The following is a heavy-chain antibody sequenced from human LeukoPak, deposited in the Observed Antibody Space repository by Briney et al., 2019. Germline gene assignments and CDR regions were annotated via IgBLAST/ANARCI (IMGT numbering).Heavy chain of an antibody. J-gene: IGHJ4*02. CDR2: IHYSGST. V-gene: IGHV4-59*08. D-gene: IGHD2-2*01. CDR1: GGSISSDY. Sequence: PSETLSLTCTVSGGSISSDYWSWIRQPPGKGLEWIAYIHYSGSTNYNPSLKSRVTISVDTSKNQFSLKLSSVTAADTAVYYCARGTTATYYFDYWGQGTLVTVSS. CDR3: ARGTTATYYFDY.